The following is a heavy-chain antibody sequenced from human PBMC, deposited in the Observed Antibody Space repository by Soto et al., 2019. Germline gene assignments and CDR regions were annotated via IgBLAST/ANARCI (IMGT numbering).Heavy chain of an antibody. CDR2: IIPILGIA. D-gene: IGHD2-15*01. CDR1: GGTFSSYT. Sequence: QVQLVQSGAEVKKPGSSVKVSCKASGGTFSSYTISWVRQAPGQGLEWMGRIIPILGIANYAQKFQGRVTITADKSTSTAYMELRSLRSEDTAVYYCARDGGDCSGGSCYRFDYWGQGTLVTVSS. V-gene: IGHV1-69*08. J-gene: IGHJ4*02. CDR3: ARDGGDCSGGSCYRFDY.